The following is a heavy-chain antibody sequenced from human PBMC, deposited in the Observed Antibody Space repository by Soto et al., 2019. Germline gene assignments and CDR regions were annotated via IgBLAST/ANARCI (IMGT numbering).Heavy chain of an antibody. CDR1: GYTFANYL. Sequence: GESLKISCESSGYTFANYLIGCVRQVPGKGLEWLAIIYPSDSITIYSPSFQGQVTISAEKSISTAYLQWTSLKASVTAIYYCSKFTYSSSVSYLKHWVQGT. CDR3: SKFTYSSSVSYLKH. D-gene: IGHD6-6*01. J-gene: IGHJ1*01. CDR2: IYPSDSIT. V-gene: IGHV5-51*01.